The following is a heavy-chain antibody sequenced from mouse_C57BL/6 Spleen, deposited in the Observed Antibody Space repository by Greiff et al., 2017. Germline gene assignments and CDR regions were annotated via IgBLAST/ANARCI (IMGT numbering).Heavy chain of an antibody. CDR3: ARPPTQTAQATAWFAY. CDR2: INPNNGGT. CDR1: GYTFTDYY. Sequence: EVQLQQSGPELVKPGASVKISCKASGYTFTDYYMNWVKQSHGKSLEWIGDINPNNGGTSYNQKFKGKATLTVDKSSSTAYMELRSLTSEDSAVYYCARPPTQTAQATAWFAYWGQGTLVTVSA. J-gene: IGHJ3*01. D-gene: IGHD3-2*02. V-gene: IGHV1-26*01.